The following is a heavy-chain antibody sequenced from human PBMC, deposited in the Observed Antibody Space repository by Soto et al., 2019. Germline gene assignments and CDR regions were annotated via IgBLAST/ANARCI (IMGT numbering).Heavy chain of an antibody. CDR2: IIPIFGTA. D-gene: IGHD6-19*01. Sequence: QVQLVQSGAEVKKPGSSVKVSCKASGGTFSSYAISWVRQAPGQGLEWMGGIIPIFGTANYAQKFQGRVTITADESTSTAYMELSSLTSEDTAVYYCARDGGSSGRGYSSGWFDYWGQGTLVTVSS. J-gene: IGHJ4*02. CDR1: GGTFSSYA. V-gene: IGHV1-69*01. CDR3: ARDGGSSGRGYSSGWFDY.